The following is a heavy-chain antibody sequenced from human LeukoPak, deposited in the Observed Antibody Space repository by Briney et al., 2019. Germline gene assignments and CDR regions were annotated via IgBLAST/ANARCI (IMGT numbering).Heavy chain of an antibody. Sequence: PGGSLRLSCAASGITFTDAWMSWFRQAPGKGLEWVGFIRSRNYGGTTEYGASVKGRFSISRDDSKSIAYLQMNSLKTEDTAVYYCSRVDYDYVWGSYRQSAGGAFDIWGQGTMVTVSS. J-gene: IGHJ3*02. CDR2: IRSRNYGGTT. CDR1: GITFTDAW. CDR3: SRVDYDYVWGSYRQSAGGAFDI. V-gene: IGHV3-49*03. D-gene: IGHD3-16*02.